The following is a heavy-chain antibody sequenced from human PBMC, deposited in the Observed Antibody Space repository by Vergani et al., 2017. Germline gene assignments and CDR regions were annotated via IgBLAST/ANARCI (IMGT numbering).Heavy chain of an antibody. D-gene: IGHD1-1*01. J-gene: IGHJ4*02. Sequence: EVQLVESGGGLVQPGGSLRLSCAASGFTFSSYDMHWVRQATGKGLEWVSAIGTAGDTYYPGSVKGRFTISRDNSKNTLYLQMSSLRAEDTAVYYCVKVGYNWITNDYWGQGTLVTVSS. CDR2: IGTAGDT. CDR1: GFTFSSYD. CDR3: VKVGYNWITNDY. V-gene: IGHV3-13*01.